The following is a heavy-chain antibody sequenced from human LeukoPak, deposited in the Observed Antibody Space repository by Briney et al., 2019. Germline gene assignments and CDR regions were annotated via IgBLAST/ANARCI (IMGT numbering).Heavy chain of an antibody. Sequence: TGGSLRLSCAASGFIFRNYDMTWVRQAPGKGLEWVSTISDSGSSTYYADSVKGRFTISRDNAKNSLYLQMNSLRAEDTAVYYCARDTYYDFWSYYMDVWGKGTTVTVSS. D-gene: IGHD3-3*01. J-gene: IGHJ6*03. CDR2: ISDSGSST. CDR1: GFIFRNYD. V-gene: IGHV3-23*01. CDR3: ARDTYYDFWSYYMDV.